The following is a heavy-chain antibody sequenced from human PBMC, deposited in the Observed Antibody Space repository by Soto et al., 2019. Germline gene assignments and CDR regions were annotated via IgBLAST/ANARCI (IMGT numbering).Heavy chain of an antibody. CDR3: ARETLIRNYYYGMDV. J-gene: IGHJ6*02. CDR1: GGSIRSYY. D-gene: IGHD2-8*01. Sequence: PSETQSLTCTASGGSIRSYYRGLIRQPPGKGLEWIGYIYYSGSTNYNPSLKSRVTISVDTSKNQFSLKLSSVTAADTAVYYCARETLIRNYYYGMDVWGQGTTVTVSS. V-gene: IGHV4-59*01. CDR2: IYYSGST.